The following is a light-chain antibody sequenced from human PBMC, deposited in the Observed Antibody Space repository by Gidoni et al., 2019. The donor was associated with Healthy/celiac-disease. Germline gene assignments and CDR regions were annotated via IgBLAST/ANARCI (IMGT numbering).Light chain of an antibody. V-gene: IGLV1-40*01. CDR3: QSYDSSLSVHVV. CDR2: GNS. J-gene: IGLJ2*01. Sequence: QSVLTQPPSVSGAPGQRVTISCTGSSPNIGAGYDVHWYQQLPGTAPKPLIYGNSNRPSGVPDRFSGSKSGTSASLAITGLQAEDEADYYCQSYDSSLSVHVVFGGGTKLTVL. CDR1: SPNIGAGYD.